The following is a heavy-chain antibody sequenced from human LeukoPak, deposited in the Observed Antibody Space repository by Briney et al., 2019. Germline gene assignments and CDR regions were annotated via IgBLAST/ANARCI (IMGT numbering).Heavy chain of an antibody. CDR3: ARGTGYQLLVSYYYYMDV. CDR1: GFTFSSYG. J-gene: IGHJ6*03. CDR2: ISYDGSNK. Sequence: GGSLRLSCAASGFTFSSYGMHWVRQAPGKGLEWVAVISYDGSNKYYADSVKGRFTISRDNSKNTLYLQMNSLRAEDTAVYYCARGTGYQLLVSYYYYMDVWGKGTTVTVSS. V-gene: IGHV3-30*12. D-gene: IGHD2-2*01.